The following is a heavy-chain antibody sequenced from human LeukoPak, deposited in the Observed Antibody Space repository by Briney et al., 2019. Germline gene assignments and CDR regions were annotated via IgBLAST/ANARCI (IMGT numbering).Heavy chain of an antibody. CDR3: ARDMTTVTTGWFDP. D-gene: IGHD4-17*01. CDR2: IYTSGST. CDR1: GGSISSYY. J-gene: IGHJ5*02. V-gene: IGHV4-4*07. Sequence: PSETLSLTCTVSGGSISSYYWSWIRQPAGKELEWIGRIYTSGSTNYNPSLKSRVTMSVDTSKNQFSLKLSSVTAADTAVYYCARDMTTVTTGWFDPWGQGTLVTVSS.